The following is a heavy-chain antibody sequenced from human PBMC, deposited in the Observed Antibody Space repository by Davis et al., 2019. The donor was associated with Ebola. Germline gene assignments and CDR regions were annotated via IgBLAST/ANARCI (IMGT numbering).Heavy chain of an antibody. CDR3: ARKKMIALNWFDP. Sequence: GGSLRLSCAASGFSFSTNALTWVRQAPGKGLEWVSGISGGGSTYYADSVKGRFTISRDNAKNSLYLQMNSLRAEDTAVYFCARKKMIALNWFDPWGQGTLVTVSS. D-gene: IGHD3-22*01. CDR1: GFSFSTNA. J-gene: IGHJ5*02. CDR2: ISGGGST. V-gene: IGHV3-23*01.